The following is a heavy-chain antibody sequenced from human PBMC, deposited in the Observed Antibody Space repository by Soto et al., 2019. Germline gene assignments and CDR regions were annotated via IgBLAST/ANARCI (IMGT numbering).Heavy chain of an antibody. CDR3: AKSGSYSWLDY. D-gene: IGHD1-26*01. Sequence: EVQLLESGGGLVQPGGSLRLSCAASGLTFRSFALNWVRQAPGKGLEWVSAISGTGDGTDYADSVKGRFTVSRDNSKNTLYVQMNSLRTEDTAVYYCAKSGSYSWLDYWGQGTLITVSS. V-gene: IGHV3-23*01. CDR2: ISGTGDGT. CDR1: GLTFRSFA. J-gene: IGHJ4*02.